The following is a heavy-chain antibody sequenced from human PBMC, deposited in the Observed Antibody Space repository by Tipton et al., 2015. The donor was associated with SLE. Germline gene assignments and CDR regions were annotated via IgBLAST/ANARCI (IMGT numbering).Heavy chain of an antibody. CDR3: AGEHTADAFDI. V-gene: IGHV4-38-2*02. CDR2: IYYSGST. Sequence: TLSLTCAVSGYSISSGYYWGWIRQPPGKGLEWIGYIYYSGSTYYNPSLKSRVTISVNTSKNQFSLKLTSVTAADTAVYYCAGEHTADAFDIWGQGTMVTVSS. J-gene: IGHJ3*02. CDR1: GYSISSGYY. D-gene: IGHD5-18*01.